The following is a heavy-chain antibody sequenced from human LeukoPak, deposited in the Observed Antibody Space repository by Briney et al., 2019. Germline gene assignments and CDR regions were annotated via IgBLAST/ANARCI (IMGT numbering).Heavy chain of an antibody. D-gene: IGHD3-10*01. CDR2: IYYRGNT. CDR3: ARDEIGGWYGSVTARYGMDV. CDR1: GGSISNNSYY. Sequence: SETLSLTCTVSGGSISNNSYYWGWIRQPPGKGLEWIGSIYYRGNTYYNSTLKSRVTISVDTSKNQFSLKLNSLTAADTAVYYCARDEIGGWYGSVTARYGMDVWGQGTTVIVSS. J-gene: IGHJ6*02. V-gene: IGHV4-39*07.